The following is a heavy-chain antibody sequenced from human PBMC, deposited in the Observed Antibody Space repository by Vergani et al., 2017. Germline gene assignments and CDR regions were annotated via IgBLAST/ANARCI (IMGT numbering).Heavy chain of an antibody. CDR2: IYYSGST. V-gene: IGHV4-39*01. CDR3: ARQSTVEWQVKLEWIDP. CDR1: GASIRSSNYY. Sequence: QLQLQESRPGLVKPSATLSLTCSVSGASIRSSNYYWGWIRQPPGKGLEWIASIYYSGSTYYNPSLNSRVTISVDTSKNQFSLKLSSVTAADTAVYFCARQSTVEWQVKLEWIDPWCQGILVTVSS. D-gene: IGHD6-19*01. J-gene: IGHJ5*02.